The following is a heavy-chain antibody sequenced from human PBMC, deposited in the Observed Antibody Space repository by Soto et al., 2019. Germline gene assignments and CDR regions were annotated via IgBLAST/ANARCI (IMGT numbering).Heavy chain of an antibody. D-gene: IGHD2-21*01. CDR3: ARCGGYYYVDY. V-gene: IGHV1-3*01. CDR2: INAGNGNT. CDR1: GYTFTSYA. Sequence: QVQLVQSGAEVKKPGASVKVSCKASGYTFTSYAMHWVRQAPGQRREWMGWINAGNGNTKYSQKFQGRVTITRDTAASTAYMELSSLRSEDTAVYDCARCGGYYYVDYWGQGTLVTVSS. J-gene: IGHJ4*02.